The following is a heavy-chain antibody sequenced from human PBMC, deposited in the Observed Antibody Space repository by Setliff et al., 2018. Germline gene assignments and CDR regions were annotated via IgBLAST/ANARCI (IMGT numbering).Heavy chain of an antibody. CDR3: ARENPSRLELRGAFDY. CDR1: GFTFSSYW. CDR2: INHSGST. J-gene: IGHJ4*02. D-gene: IGHD1-7*01. Sequence: PGGSLRLSCAASGFTFSSYWMSWVRQAPGKGLEWIGEINHSGSTNYNPSLKSRVTISVDTSKNQFCLKLSSVTAADTAVYYCARENPSRLELRGAFDYWGQGTLVTVSS. V-gene: IGHV4-34*01.